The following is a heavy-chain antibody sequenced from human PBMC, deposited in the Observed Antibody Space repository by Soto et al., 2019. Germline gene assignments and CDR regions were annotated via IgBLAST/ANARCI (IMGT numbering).Heavy chain of an antibody. V-gene: IGHV3-66*01. Sequence: EVQLVESGGGLVQPGGSLRLSCAASGFTVSSNYMSWVRQAPGKGLEWVSVIYSGGSTYYADSVKGRFTISRDNSKNTLYLQMTSLMAEDSAVYYWASILWGSSSHFDYWGQGTLVTVSS. CDR1: GFTVSSNY. J-gene: IGHJ4*02. CDR3: ASILWGSSSHFDY. CDR2: IYSGGST. D-gene: IGHD6-13*01.